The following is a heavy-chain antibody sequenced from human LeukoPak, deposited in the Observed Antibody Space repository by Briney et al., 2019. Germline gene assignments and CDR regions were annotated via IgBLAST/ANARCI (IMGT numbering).Heavy chain of an antibody. Sequence: SETLSLTCTVSGGSISSYYWSWIRQPPGKGLEWIGYIYYSGSTNYSPSLKSRVTISVDTSKNQFSLKLSSVTAADTAVYYCARDLAGDGYIDYWGQGTLVTVSS. CDR1: GGSISSYY. D-gene: IGHD5-24*01. CDR3: ARDLAGDGYIDY. CDR2: IYYSGST. V-gene: IGHV4-59*01. J-gene: IGHJ4*02.